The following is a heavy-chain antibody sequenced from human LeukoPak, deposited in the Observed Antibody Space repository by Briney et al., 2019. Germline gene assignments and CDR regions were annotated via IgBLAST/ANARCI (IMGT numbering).Heavy chain of an antibody. CDR2: IIPIFGTA. CDR1: GYTFTSYG. CDR3: ARDKERGARPGRFHY. D-gene: IGHD1-26*01. V-gene: IGHV1-69*13. Sequence: GASVKVSCKASGYTFTSYGISWVRQAPGQGLEWMGGIIPIFGTANYAQKFQGRVTITADESTSTAYMELNGLTSDDTALYYCARDKERGARPGRFHYWGQGTLVTVSS. J-gene: IGHJ4*02.